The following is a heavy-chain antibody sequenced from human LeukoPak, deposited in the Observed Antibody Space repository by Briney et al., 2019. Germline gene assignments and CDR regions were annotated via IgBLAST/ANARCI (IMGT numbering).Heavy chain of an antibody. CDR1: GFTFSSYG. D-gene: IGHD6-19*01. V-gene: IGHV3-30*18. Sequence: GGSLRLSCAASGFTFSSYGMHWVRQAPGKGLEWVAVISYDGSNKYYADSVKGRFTISRDNSKNTLYLQMNSLRAEDTAVYDCAKDVIAGYSSGRYGMDVWGQGTTVTVSS. CDR2: ISYDGSNK. CDR3: AKDVIAGYSSGRYGMDV. J-gene: IGHJ6*02.